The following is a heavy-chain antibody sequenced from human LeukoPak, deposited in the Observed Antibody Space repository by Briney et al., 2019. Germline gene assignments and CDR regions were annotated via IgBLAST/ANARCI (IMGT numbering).Heavy chain of an antibody. V-gene: IGHV3-53*01. CDR1: GFTVSSNY. CDR2: IYSGGST. D-gene: IGHD2-15*01. CDR3: ARLSGYSQFDY. Sequence: GGYLRLSCAASGFTVSSNYMSWLRPAPGKALEWVSVIYSGGSTFYADSVKRLFTISRDNSKNTLYLQTNSLRAEDTAVHYCARLSGYSQFDYWGQGTLVTVSS. J-gene: IGHJ4*02.